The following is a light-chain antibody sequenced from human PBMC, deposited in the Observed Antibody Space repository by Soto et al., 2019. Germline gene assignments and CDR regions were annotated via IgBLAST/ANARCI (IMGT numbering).Light chain of an antibody. J-gene: IGLJ2*01. CDR3: QVWDSSSEHVV. V-gene: IGLV3-21*02. CDR1: DIRFKS. CDR2: NDR. Sequence: SYELTQSPSVSVAPGQTARVTCGGNDIRFKSVHWYQQRSGQAPVLVVYNDRDRPSGIPERFSGSNSGNTATLTISGAEAGDEADYYWQVWDSSSEHVVFGGGTKVTVL.